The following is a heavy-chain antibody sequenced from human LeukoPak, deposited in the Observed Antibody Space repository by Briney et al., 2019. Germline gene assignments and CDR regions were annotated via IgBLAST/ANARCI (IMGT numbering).Heavy chain of an antibody. CDR3: ARDSSGWYHGMDV. CDR1: GVTFSSYS. J-gene: IGHJ6*02. Sequence: GGSLRLSCAASGVTFSSYSMNWVRQAPGKGLEWVSAISSSSSYIHYADSVKGRFTISRDNAKNSLYLQMNSLRADDTAVYYCARDSSGWYHGMDVWGQGTTVTVSS. V-gene: IGHV3-21*01. D-gene: IGHD6-19*01. CDR2: ISSSSSYI.